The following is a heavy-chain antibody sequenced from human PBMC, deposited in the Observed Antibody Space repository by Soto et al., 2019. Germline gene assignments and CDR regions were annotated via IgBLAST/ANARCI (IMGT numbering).Heavy chain of an antibody. CDR2: INHSGST. V-gene: IGHV4-34*01. D-gene: IGHD3-10*01. CDR1: GGSFSGYY. J-gene: IGHJ6*03. CDR3: ARGHRASYYYYMDV. Sequence: SETLSLTCAVYGGSFSGYYWSWIRQPPGRGLEWIGEINHSGSTNYNPSLKSRVTISVDTSTNQFSLKLSSVTAADTAVYYCARGHRASYYYYMDVWGKGTTVTVSS.